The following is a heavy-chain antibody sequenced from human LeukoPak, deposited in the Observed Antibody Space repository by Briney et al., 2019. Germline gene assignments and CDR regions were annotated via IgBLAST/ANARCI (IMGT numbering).Heavy chain of an antibody. J-gene: IGHJ3*02. CDR1: GFTFSSYG. CDR2: IRYDGSNK. CDR3: AKVPGPHDAFDI. Sequence: GGSLRLSCAASGFTFSSYGMHWVRQAPGKGLEWVAFIRYDGSNKYYADSVKGRFTISRDNSKNTLYLQMNSLRAEDTAVYYCAKVPGPHDAFDIWGQGTMVTVSS. V-gene: IGHV3-30*02.